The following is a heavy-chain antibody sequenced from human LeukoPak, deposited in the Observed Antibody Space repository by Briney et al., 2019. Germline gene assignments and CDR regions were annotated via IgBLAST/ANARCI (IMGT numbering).Heavy chain of an antibody. V-gene: IGHV6-1*01. Sequence: SQTLSLTCAISGDSVSSNSAAWNWIRQSPSRGLEWLGRTYYRSKWYNDYAVSVKSRITINPDTSKNQFSLHLNSVTPEDTAVYYCARESLWFGDQLNYYYYMDVWGKGTTVTISS. CDR1: GDSVSSNSAA. CDR3: ARESLWFGDQLNYYYYMDV. J-gene: IGHJ6*03. CDR2: TYYRSKWYN. D-gene: IGHD3-10*01.